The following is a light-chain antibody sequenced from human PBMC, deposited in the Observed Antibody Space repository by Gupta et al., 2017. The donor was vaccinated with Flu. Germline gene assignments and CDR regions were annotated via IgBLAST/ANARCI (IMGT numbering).Light chain of an antibody. CDR1: SSDVGGYNY. Sequence: SALTQPASVSGSPGQSITISCTGTSSDVGGYNYVSWYQHHPGKAPKLRIYEVINRPAGVANRFSGSKSGNTASLTISGLQAEDEADYYCSSDTSSNSLEFGGGTKLTVL. CDR2: EVI. CDR3: SSDTSSNSLE. V-gene: IGLV2-14*01. J-gene: IGLJ3*02.